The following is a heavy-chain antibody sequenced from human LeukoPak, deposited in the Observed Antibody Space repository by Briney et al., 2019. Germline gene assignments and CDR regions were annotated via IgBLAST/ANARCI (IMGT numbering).Heavy chain of an antibody. D-gene: IGHD6-13*01. J-gene: IGHJ4*02. Sequence: NSSETLSLTCAVYGGSFSGYYWSWIRQPPGKGLEWIGSIYYSGSTYYNPSLKSRVTISVDTSKNQFPLKLSSVTAADTAVYYCSAQLVTDDYWGQGTLVTVSS. CDR2: IYYSGST. CDR3: SAQLVTDDY. V-gene: IGHV4-34*01. CDR1: GGSFSGYY.